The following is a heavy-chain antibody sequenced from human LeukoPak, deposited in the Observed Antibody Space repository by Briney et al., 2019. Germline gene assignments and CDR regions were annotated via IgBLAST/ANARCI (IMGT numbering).Heavy chain of an antibody. CDR3: AKTGYSNSR. Sequence: SETLSLTCTVSGGSISSYYWSWIRQPPGKGLEWIGYIYYSGSTNYNPSLKSRVTISVDTSKNQFSLKLSSVTAADTAVYYCAKTGYSNSRWGQGTLVTVSS. CDR1: GGSISSYY. J-gene: IGHJ4*02. V-gene: IGHV4-59*08. D-gene: IGHD6-13*01. CDR2: IYYSGST.